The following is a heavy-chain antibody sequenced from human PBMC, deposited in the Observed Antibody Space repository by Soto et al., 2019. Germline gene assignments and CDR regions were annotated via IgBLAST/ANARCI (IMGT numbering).Heavy chain of an antibody. CDR2: IIPILGIA. D-gene: IGHD4-17*01. J-gene: IGHJ6*02. Sequence: QVQLVQSGAEVKKPGSSVKVSCKASGGTFSSYTISWVRQAPGQGLEWMGRIIPILGIANYAQKFQGRVTSTADNSTSTAYMELSSLRSEDTAVYYCARVATVTDYSYYGMDVWGQGTTVTVSS. CDR3: ARVATVTDYSYYGMDV. V-gene: IGHV1-69*02. CDR1: GGTFSSYT.